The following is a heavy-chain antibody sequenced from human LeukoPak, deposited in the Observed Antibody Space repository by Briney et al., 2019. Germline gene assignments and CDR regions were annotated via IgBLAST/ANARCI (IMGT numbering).Heavy chain of an antibody. V-gene: IGHV4-61*02. J-gene: IGHJ6*03. CDR1: GGSISSGSYY. CDR3: ARAPYCSGGSCRYYYYYMDV. CDR2: IYTSGST. D-gene: IGHD2-15*01. Sequence: SETLSLTCTVSGGSISSGSYYWSWIRQPAGRGLEWIGRIYTSGSTNYNPSLKSRVTISVDTSKNQFSLKLSPVTAADTAVYYCARAPYCSGGSCRYYYYYMDVWGKGTTVTVSS.